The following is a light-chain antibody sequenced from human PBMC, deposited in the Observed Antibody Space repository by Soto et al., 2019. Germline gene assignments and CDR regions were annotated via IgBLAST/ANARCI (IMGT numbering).Light chain of an antibody. Sequence: DIQMTQSPSSLSASVGDRVTITCRASQSINSYLNWYQQKPGKAPKLLIYAAFSLQSGDPSRFSGSGSGKDFTLTISSLQPEDFATDYCQQSYSNPQRFGQGTKVQIK. J-gene: IGKJ1*01. CDR2: AAF. CDR1: QSINSY. V-gene: IGKV1-39*01. CDR3: QQSYSNPQR.